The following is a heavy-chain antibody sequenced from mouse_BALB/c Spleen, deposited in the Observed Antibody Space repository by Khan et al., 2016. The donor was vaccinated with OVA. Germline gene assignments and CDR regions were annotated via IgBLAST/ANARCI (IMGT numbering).Heavy chain of an antibody. V-gene: IGHV1-77*01. Sequence: QVRLQQSGAELARPGASVKLSCKASGYTFTDYYINWVKQRTGQGLEWIGEISPGSGDTYYNERFKGQATLTADKSSSTAYMQLSSLTSEASAVYFCARRNDCGYTFAYWGQGTLVTVSA. CDR3: ARRNDCGYTFAY. J-gene: IGHJ3*01. D-gene: IGHD1-2*01. CDR1: GYTFTDYY. CDR2: ISPGSGDT.